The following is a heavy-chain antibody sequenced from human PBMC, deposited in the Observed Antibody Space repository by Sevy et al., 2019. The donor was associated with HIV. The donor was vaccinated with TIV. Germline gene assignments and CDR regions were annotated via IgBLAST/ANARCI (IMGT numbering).Heavy chain of an antibody. V-gene: IGHV3-66*02. CDR3: AGRVTSDSFDI. CDR2: IYSGGST. CDR1: GFTVSDNY. D-gene: IGHD5-18*01. Sequence: GGSLRLSCAASGFTVSDNYMSWVRQAPGKGLEWVSVIYSGGSTYYADSVKGRFTISRDNSKNTLYLKMDSLRAEDTAVYYCAGRVTSDSFDIWGQRTMVTVSS. J-gene: IGHJ3*02.